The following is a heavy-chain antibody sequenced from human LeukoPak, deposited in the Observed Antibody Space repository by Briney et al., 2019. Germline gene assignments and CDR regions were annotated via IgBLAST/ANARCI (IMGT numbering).Heavy chain of an antibody. J-gene: IGHJ4*02. V-gene: IGHV3-9*01. CDR1: GFTFDDYA. D-gene: IGHD3-22*01. CDR3: AKDKFESRYYSFDY. CDR2: ISWNSGSI. Sequence: GRSLRLFCAASGFTFDDYAMHWVRQAPGEGLEWVSGISWNSGSIGYADSVKGRFTISRDNAKNSLYLQMNSLRAEDTALYYCAKDKFESRYYSFDYWGEGTLVSVSS.